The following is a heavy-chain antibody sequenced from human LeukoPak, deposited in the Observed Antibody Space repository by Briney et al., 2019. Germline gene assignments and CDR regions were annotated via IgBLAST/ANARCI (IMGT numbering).Heavy chain of an antibody. CDR2: ISAYNGNT. D-gene: IGHD4-17*01. CDR3: ARFTTVTTPIYYYGMDV. Sequence: ASVKVSCKASGYTFTSYGISWVRQAPGQGLEWMGWISAYNGNTNYAQKLQGRVTMTTDTSTSTAYMELRSLRSDDTAVYYCARFTTVTTPIYYYGMDVWGQGTTVTVSS. V-gene: IGHV1-18*01. J-gene: IGHJ6*02. CDR1: GYTFTSYG.